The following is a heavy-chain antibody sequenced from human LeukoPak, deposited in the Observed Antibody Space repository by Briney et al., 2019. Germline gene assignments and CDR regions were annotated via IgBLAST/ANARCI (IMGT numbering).Heavy chain of an antibody. CDR1: GGSISSGSYY. CDR2: IYYSGST. J-gene: IGHJ3*02. D-gene: IGHD2-2*01. V-gene: IGHV4-39*01. Sequence: SETLSLTCTVSGGSISSGSYYWSWIRQPAGKGLEWIGTIYYSGSTYYNPSLKSRFTISVDTSKNQFSLRLTSVTAADTAVYYCATYCSTSNCPHRRAFDIWSQGTMVTVS. CDR3: ATYCSTSNCPHRRAFDI.